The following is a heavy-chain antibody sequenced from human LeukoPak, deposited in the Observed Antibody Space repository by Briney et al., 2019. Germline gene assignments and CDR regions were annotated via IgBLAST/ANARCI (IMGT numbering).Heavy chain of an antibody. Sequence: GGSLRLSCVASGFTFSRYTMNWVRQAPGKGLEWVSSITSSSSYIYYVDSLRGRFTISRDNAKNSLYLQMNSLRAEDTSVYYCASDTMAIGAFDIWGQGTMVTVSS. CDR3: ASDTMAIGAFDI. CDR2: ITSSSSYI. D-gene: IGHD3-10*01. J-gene: IGHJ3*02. V-gene: IGHV3-21*01. CDR1: GFTFSRYT.